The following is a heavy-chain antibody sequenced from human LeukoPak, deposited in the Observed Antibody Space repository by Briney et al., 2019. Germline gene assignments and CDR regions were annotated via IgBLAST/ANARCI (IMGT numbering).Heavy chain of an antibody. V-gene: IGHV3-23*01. CDR2: ISGSGDST. CDR3: ARIGGSGSSYYYYGMDV. Sequence: GGSLRLSCAASGFTFSSYAMSWVRQAPGKGLEWVSAISGSGDSTYYGDSVKGRFTISRDNAKNSLYLQMNSLRDEDTAVYYCARIGGSGSSYYYYGMDVWGQGTTVTVSS. D-gene: IGHD3-10*01. CDR1: GFTFSSYA. J-gene: IGHJ6*02.